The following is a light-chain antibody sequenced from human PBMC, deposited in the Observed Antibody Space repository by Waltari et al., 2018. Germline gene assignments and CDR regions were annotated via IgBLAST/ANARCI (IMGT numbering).Light chain of an antibody. Sequence: SPGERATLSCRASQSVRKYLAWYQQKPGQAPRLLIYETSIRATGIPDRFSGSGFGTDFSLTISSLDPEDFAVYFCQKYDRLPATFGQGTRVEIK. CDR2: ETS. CDR1: QSVRKY. J-gene: IGKJ1*01. V-gene: IGKV3-20*01. CDR3: QKYDRLPAT.